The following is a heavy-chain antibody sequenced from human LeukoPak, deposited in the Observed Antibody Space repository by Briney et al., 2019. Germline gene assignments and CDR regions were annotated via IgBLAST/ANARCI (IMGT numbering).Heavy chain of an antibody. CDR3: ARGPRWAGPGDS. D-gene: IGHD5-24*01. V-gene: IGHV4-59*01. J-gene: IGHJ4*02. Sequence: SETLSLTCSVSGGFNTHYYWSWIRQPPGKGLEWIGYIYHSGSTNYNPSLKSRVTISVDTSKNHFSLKLSFVTAADTAVYYCARGPRWAGPGDSWGQGTLVTVSS. CDR1: GGFNTHYY. CDR2: IYHSGST.